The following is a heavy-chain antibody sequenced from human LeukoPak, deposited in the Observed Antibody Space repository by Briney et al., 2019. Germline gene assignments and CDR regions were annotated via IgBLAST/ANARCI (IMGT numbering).Heavy chain of an antibody. D-gene: IGHD3-22*01. J-gene: IGHJ4*02. V-gene: IGHV3-9*01. Sequence: GGSLRLSCAASGFTFDDYAMHWVRQAPGKGLEWVSGISWNSGSIGYADSVKGRFTISRDNAKNSLYLQMNSLRAEDTALYYCAKGQYYYDSSGYYYGYWGKGTLVTVSS. CDR2: ISWNSGSI. CDR3: AKGQYYYDSSGYYYGY. CDR1: GFTFDDYA.